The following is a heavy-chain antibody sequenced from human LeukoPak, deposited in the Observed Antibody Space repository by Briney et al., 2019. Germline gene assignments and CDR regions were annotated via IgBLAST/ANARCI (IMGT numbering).Heavy chain of an antibody. CDR3: TTSLTCYYGTSGYQRIDY. J-gene: IGHJ4*02. CDR1: GFTFSNAW. CDR2: IKSKTDGGTT. Sequence: PGGSLRLSCAASGFTFSNAWMSWVRQALGKGLEWVGRIKSKTDGGTTDYAAPVKGRFTISRDDSKNTQYLQMNSLKTEDTAVYYCTTSLTCYYGTSGYQRIDYWGQGTLVTVSS. D-gene: IGHD3-22*01. V-gene: IGHV3-15*01.